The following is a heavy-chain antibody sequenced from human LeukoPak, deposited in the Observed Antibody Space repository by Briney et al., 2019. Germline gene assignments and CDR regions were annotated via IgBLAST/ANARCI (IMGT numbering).Heavy chain of an antibody. Sequence: SVKVSCKASGGTFSSYVISWVRQAPGQGLEWMGGIIPIFGTANYAQKFQGRVTITADESTSTAYMELSSLRSEDTAVYYCARYCSSTSCYGADYMDVWGKGTTVTVSS. CDR2: IIPIFGTA. J-gene: IGHJ6*03. CDR3: ARYCSSTSCYGADYMDV. D-gene: IGHD2-2*01. CDR1: GGTFSSYV. V-gene: IGHV1-69*13.